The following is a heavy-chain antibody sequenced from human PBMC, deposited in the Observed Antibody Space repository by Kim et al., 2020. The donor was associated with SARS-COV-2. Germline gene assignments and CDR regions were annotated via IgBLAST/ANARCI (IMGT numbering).Heavy chain of an antibody. CDR1: GFTFSSYA. Sequence: GGSLRLSCAASGFTFSSYAMSWVRQAPGKGLEWVSAISGSGGSTYYADSVKGRFTISRDNSKNTLYLQMNSLRAEDTAVYYCAKDRVGATKYNYYYYGMDVWGQGTTVTVSS. CDR2: ISGSGGST. D-gene: IGHD1-26*01. V-gene: IGHV3-23*01. CDR3: AKDRVGATKYNYYYYGMDV. J-gene: IGHJ6*02.